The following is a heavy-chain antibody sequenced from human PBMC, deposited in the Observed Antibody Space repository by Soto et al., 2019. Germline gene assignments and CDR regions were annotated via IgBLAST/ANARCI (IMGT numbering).Heavy chain of an antibody. CDR3: ASTHGAGVAATLNLDYYYGMDV. V-gene: IGHV1-69*06. J-gene: IGHJ6*02. D-gene: IGHD2-15*01. Sequence: SVQVCFEASGGTFSSYAISCVRQAPRQGLEWAGRITPIFGTANYAQKFQGRVTITADKSRSTAYMELSSLRSEDTAVYYCASTHGAGVAATLNLDYYYGMDVWGQGTTVTVSS. CDR1: GGTFSSYA. CDR2: ITPIFGTA.